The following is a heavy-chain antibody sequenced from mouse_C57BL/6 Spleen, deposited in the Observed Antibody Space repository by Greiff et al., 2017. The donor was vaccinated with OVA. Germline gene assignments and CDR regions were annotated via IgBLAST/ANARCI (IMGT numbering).Heavy chain of an antibody. J-gene: IGHJ4*01. CDR2: IDPETGGT. D-gene: IGHD5-5*01. CDR3: TRLPYAMDY. Sequence: QVQLQQSGAELVRPGASVTLSCKASGYTFTDYEMHWVKQTPVHGLEWIGAIDPETGGTAYHQKFKGKAILTADKSSSTAYMELRSLPSEDSDGYYCTRLPYAMDYWGQGTSVTVSS. CDR1: GYTFTDYE. V-gene: IGHV1-15*01.